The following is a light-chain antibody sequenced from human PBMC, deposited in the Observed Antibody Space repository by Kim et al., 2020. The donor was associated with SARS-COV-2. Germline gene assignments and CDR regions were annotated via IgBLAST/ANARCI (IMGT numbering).Light chain of an antibody. CDR3: QQYFTTPPT. CDR1: QSIGYW. CDR2: KAS. V-gene: IGKV1-5*03. Sequence: ASVGDRVTITCRASQSIGYWLAWYQQRPGKAPNLLIYKASSLESGVPSRFSGGGSGTEFTLTISSLQAEDVAVYYCQQYFTTPPTFGGGTKVDIK. J-gene: IGKJ4*01.